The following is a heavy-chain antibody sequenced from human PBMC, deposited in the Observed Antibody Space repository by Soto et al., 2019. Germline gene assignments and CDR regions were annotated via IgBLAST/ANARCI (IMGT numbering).Heavy chain of an antibody. V-gene: IGHV4-4*02. J-gene: IGHJ4*02. CDR1: SGSISSNNW. CDR2: IYHGGNT. CDR3: ASAYNRGAFDS. Sequence: QVQLQESGPGLVKPSGTLSLTCAVSSGSISSNNWWTWVRQPPGKGLEWIGEIYHGGNTNYNPSLKSRVTISVDKSKHQFSLKVSSVTAADTAGYYCASAYNRGAFDSWGQGTLVTVSS. D-gene: IGHD1-1*01.